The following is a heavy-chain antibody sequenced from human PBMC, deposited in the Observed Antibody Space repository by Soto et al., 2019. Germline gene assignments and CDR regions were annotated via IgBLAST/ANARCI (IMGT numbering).Heavy chain of an antibody. Sequence: KPSETLSLTCTVSGGSISSYYWSWIRQPPGKGLEWIGYIYYSGSTNYNPSLKSRVTISVDTTKNQFSLKLSSVTAADTAVYYCARDDYGSGRGNWFDPWGQGTLVTVSS. J-gene: IGHJ5*02. V-gene: IGHV4-59*12. CDR2: IYYSGST. CDR1: GGSISSYY. D-gene: IGHD3-10*01. CDR3: ARDDYGSGRGNWFDP.